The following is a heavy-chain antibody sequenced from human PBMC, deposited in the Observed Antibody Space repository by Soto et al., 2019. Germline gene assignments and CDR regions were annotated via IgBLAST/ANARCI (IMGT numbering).Heavy chain of an antibody. D-gene: IGHD5-12*01. Sequence: GGSLRLSCAASGFTFSSYWMSWVRQAPGKGLEWVANIKEDGSGTYYVDSVKGRFTISRDNAKNSLYLQMNSLRAEDTAVYYFARGGRSSGYDRIDCWGQGTLVTVSS. V-gene: IGHV3-7*01. CDR2: IKEDGSGT. J-gene: IGHJ4*02. CDR1: GFTFSSYW. CDR3: ARGGRSSGYDRIDC.